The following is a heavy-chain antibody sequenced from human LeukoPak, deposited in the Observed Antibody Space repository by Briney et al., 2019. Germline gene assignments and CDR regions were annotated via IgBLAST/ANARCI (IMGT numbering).Heavy chain of an antibody. CDR3: ARGDSSGSGFDY. CDR2: IIPSDGFT. D-gene: IGHD3-22*01. V-gene: IGHV1-46*01. CDR1: GYTFSSYY. Sequence: ASVKVSCKASGYTFSSYYVHWVRQAPGQGLEWMGMIIPSDGFTSYAQKFQGRVTMTRDMSTSTVYMELSSLRSDDTAVYYCARGDSSGSGFDYWGQGTLVTVSS. J-gene: IGHJ4*02.